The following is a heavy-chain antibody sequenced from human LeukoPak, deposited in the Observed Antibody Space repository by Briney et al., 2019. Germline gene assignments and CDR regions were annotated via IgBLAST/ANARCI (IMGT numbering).Heavy chain of an antibody. CDR1: GYSFTSNW. CDR3: VRLGHYYDTSPAAEY. D-gene: IGHD3-22*01. J-gene: IGHJ4*02. V-gene: IGHV5-51*01. Sequence: PGESLKISCKGSGYSFTSNWIGWVRQMPGKGLEWMGIIYPGDSDTRYSPSFQGQVTLSADKSINTAYLQWSSLKASDTAMYYCVRLGHYYDTSPAAEYWGQGTLVTVSS. CDR2: IYPGDSDT.